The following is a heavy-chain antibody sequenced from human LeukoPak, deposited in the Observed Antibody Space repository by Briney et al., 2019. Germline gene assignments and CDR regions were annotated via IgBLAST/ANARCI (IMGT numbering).Heavy chain of an antibody. CDR3: ARAAQYSGSYGY. D-gene: IGHD1-26*01. CDR2: INPNSGGT. Sequence: SXXVSCKASGYTFTGYYMHWVRQAPGQGLEWMGRINPNSGGTNYAQKFQGRVTITADESTSTAYMELSSLRSEDTAVYYCARAAQYSGSYGYWGQGTLVTVSS. J-gene: IGHJ4*02. CDR1: GYTFTGYY. V-gene: IGHV1-2*06.